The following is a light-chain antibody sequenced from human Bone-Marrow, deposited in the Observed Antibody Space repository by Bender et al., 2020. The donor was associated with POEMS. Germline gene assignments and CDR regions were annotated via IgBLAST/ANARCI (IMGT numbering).Light chain of an antibody. CDR2: EVS. CDR3: CSYAGTYTWV. J-gene: IGLJ3*02. V-gene: IGLV2-11*01. CDR1: SSDVGGSIY. Sequence: GTSSDVGGSIYVSWYQPHPGKAPKLMIYEVSNRPSGISNRFSGSQSGNTASLTISGLQSEDEADYSCCSYAGTYTWVFGGGTKLTVL.